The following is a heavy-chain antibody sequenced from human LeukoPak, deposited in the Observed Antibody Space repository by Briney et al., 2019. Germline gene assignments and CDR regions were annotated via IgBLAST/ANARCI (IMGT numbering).Heavy chain of an antibody. CDR1: GFTFSGSA. V-gene: IGHV3-73*01. CDR3: TTDGYSYGLDY. J-gene: IGHJ4*02. Sequence: PGGSLRLSCAASGFTFSGSAMHWVRQASGKGLEWVGRIRSKTNSYATAYAASVKGRFTISRDDSKNTAYLQMNSLKTEDTAVYYCTTDGYSYGLDYWGQGTLVTVSS. D-gene: IGHD5-18*01. CDR2: IRSKTNSYAT.